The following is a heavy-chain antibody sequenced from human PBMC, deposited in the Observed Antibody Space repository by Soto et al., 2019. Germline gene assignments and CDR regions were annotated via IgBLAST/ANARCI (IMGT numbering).Heavy chain of an antibody. J-gene: IGHJ4*02. CDR3: ARGLIQLWLGFDY. CDR2: ISYDGSNK. D-gene: IGHD5-18*01. CDR1: GFTFSSYA. Sequence: GGSLRLSCAASGFTFSSYAMHWVRQAPGKGLEWVAVISYDGSNKYYADSVKGRFTISRDNSKNTLYLQMNSLRAEDTAVYYCARGLIQLWLGFDYWGQGTLVTVSS. V-gene: IGHV3-30-3*01.